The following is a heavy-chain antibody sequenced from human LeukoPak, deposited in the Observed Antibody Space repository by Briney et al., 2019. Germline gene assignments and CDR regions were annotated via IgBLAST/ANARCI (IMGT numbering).Heavy chain of an antibody. J-gene: IGHJ4*02. Sequence: GGSLRLSCAASGFTFSSYGMHWVRQAPGKGLEWVAVIWYDGSNKYYADSVKGRFTISRDNAKNSLYLQMNSLRAEDTAVYYCARDAPRRGADFDYWGQGTLVTVSS. CDR2: IWYDGSNK. V-gene: IGHV3-33*01. D-gene: IGHD1-26*01. CDR1: GFTFSSYG. CDR3: ARDAPRRGADFDY.